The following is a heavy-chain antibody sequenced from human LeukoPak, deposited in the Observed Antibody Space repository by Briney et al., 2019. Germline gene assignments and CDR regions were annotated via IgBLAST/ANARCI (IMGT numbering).Heavy chain of an antibody. CDR1: GGSISSYY. V-gene: IGHV4-59*08. D-gene: IGHD5-24*01. Sequence: SETLTLTCTVSGGSISSYYWSWIWQPPGKGLEWIGYIYYSGSTNYNPSLKSRVTISVDTSKNQFSLKLSSVTAADTAVYYCARHVRFWANDAFDIWGQGTMVTVSS. J-gene: IGHJ3*02. CDR3: ARHVRFWANDAFDI. CDR2: IYYSGST.